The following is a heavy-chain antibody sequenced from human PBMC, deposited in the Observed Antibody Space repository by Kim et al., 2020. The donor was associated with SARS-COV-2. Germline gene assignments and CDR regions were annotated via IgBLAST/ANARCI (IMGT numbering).Heavy chain of an antibody. Sequence: VKGRFTISRDNSKNTLYLQMNSLRAEDTAVYYCARAVYYYGSGGLYGMDVWGQGTTVTVSS. CDR3: ARAVYYYGSGGLYGMDV. D-gene: IGHD3-10*01. J-gene: IGHJ6*02. V-gene: IGHV3-30*01.